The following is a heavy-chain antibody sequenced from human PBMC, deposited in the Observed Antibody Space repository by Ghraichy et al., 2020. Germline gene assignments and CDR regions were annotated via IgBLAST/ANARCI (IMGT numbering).Heavy chain of an antibody. CDR1: GFTFSSYA. CDR2: ISGSGGST. J-gene: IGHJ4*02. CDR3: ANPDYSDYVAFDY. Sequence: GGSLRLSCAASGFTFSSYAMSWVRQAPGKELEWVSAISGSGGSTYYADSVKGRFTISRDNSKNTLYLQMNSLRAEDTAVYYCANPDYSDYVAFDYWGQGTLVTVSS. D-gene: IGHD4-11*01. V-gene: IGHV3-23*01.